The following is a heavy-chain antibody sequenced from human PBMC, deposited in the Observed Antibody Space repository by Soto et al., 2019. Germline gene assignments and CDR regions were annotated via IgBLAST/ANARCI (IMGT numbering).Heavy chain of an antibody. J-gene: IGHJ4*02. CDR2: ISDSGGST. CDR3: EKADYGDYGFDY. V-gene: IGHV3-23*01. CDR1: GITFSSYA. Sequence: EVQLLESGGGLVQPGGSLRLSCAASGITFSSYAMSWVRQAPGKGLEWVSGISDSGGSTYYADSVKGRFTISRDNSKNTQYLKMNSGRAEDTAVYYCEKADYGDYGFDYWGQGTLVTVSS. D-gene: IGHD4-17*01.